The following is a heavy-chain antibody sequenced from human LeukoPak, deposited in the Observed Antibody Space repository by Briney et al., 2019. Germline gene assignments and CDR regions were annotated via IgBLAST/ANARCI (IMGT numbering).Heavy chain of an antibody. Sequence: SETLSLTCTVSGGSISSYYWSWIRQPAGKGLEWIGRIYTSGSTNYNPSLKSRVTMSVDTPKNQFSLKLSSVTAADTAVYYCASDREQWLARNAFDIWGQGTMVTVSS. D-gene: IGHD6-19*01. V-gene: IGHV4-4*07. CDR2: IYTSGST. CDR1: GGSISSYY. CDR3: ASDREQWLARNAFDI. J-gene: IGHJ3*02.